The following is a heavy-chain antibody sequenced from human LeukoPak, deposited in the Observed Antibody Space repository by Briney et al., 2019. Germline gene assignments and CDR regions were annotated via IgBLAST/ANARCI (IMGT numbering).Heavy chain of an antibody. Sequence: GGSLRLSCAASGFTFSNYNINWVRQAPGKGLEWVAFIRYDGNNKYYADSVKGRFTISRDNSKNTLYLQMNSLRAEDTAVYYCAKDRDRWQWLVSGDYWGQGTLVTVSS. D-gene: IGHD6-19*01. CDR1: GFTFSNYN. V-gene: IGHV3-30*02. CDR3: AKDRDRWQWLVSGDY. J-gene: IGHJ4*02. CDR2: IRYDGNNK.